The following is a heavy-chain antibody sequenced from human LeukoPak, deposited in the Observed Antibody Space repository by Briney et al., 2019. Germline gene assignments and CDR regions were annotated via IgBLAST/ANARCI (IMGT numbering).Heavy chain of an antibody. CDR3: ARTHHLVLRSPLDP. D-gene: IGHD6-13*01. Sequence: VASVKVSCKASGYTFTGYYVHCMRQAPGQGREWRGWINPNRGGTNDAQKFQGRITITRNTSISTAYMELSSLRSDDTAVYYCARTHHLVLRSPLDPWGQGTLVTVSS. J-gene: IGHJ5*02. CDR2: INPNRGGT. CDR1: GYTFTGYY. V-gene: IGHV1-2*02.